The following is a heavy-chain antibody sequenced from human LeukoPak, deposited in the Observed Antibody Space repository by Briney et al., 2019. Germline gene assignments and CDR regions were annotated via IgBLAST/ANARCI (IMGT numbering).Heavy chain of an antibody. CDR3: AREYGFASGSYYP. V-gene: IGHV3-74*01. Sequence: GGSLRLSCAASGFTFSSYWIHWVRQAPGKGLVWFSRINSDGSSTSYADSVKGRFTISRDNAKNTLYLQMNSLRAEDTAVYYCAREYGFASGSYYPWGQGTLVTVSS. J-gene: IGHJ5*02. D-gene: IGHD3-10*01. CDR1: GFTFSSYW. CDR2: INSDGSST.